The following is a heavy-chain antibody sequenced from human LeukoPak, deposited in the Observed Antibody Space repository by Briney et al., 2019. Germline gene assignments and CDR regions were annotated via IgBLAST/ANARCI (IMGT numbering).Heavy chain of an antibody. J-gene: IGHJ6*02. CDR2: ISSSGHTI. CDR1: GFTFSSYE. D-gene: IGHD1-26*01. V-gene: IGHV3-48*03. Sequence: GGSLRLSCAASGFTFSSYEMSWVRQAPGKGLEWVSYISSSGHTIYYADSVKGRFIISRDNAKKSLYLLMNSLRAEDTAVYYCASNVGPRRRSPVLMDVWGQGTTVTVSS. CDR3: ASNVGPRRRSPVLMDV.